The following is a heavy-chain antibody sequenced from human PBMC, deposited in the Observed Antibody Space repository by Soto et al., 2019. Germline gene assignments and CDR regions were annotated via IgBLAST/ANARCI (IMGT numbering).Heavy chain of an antibody. Sequence: SENLSLTCTVSGGSVTSDEDYWTWIRQSPGKGLEWIGYISNSGSTGYNPSLKTRLSMSVDRSKNQFTLRLTSVTAADTAVYFCATESGSTYGYFDHWGRGTQVTVSS. CDR2: ISNSGST. CDR1: GGSVTSDEDY. CDR3: ATESGSTYGYFDH. J-gene: IGHJ4*02. V-gene: IGHV4-30-4*01. D-gene: IGHD5-18*01.